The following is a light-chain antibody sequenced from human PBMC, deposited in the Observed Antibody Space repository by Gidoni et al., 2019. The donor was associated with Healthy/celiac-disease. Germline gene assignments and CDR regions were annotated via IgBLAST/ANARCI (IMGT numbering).Light chain of an antibody. J-gene: IGKJ2*01. CDR1: QSISSY. CDR3: QQSYSTPYT. V-gene: IGKV1-39*01. CDR2: AAS. Sequence: DIHMTQSPSSLSASVGDRVTITCRASQSISSYLNLYQQKPGKAPKLLIYAASSLQSGVPSRFSGSGSGTDFTITISSLQHEDFATYYCQQSYSTPYTFGQGTKLEIK.